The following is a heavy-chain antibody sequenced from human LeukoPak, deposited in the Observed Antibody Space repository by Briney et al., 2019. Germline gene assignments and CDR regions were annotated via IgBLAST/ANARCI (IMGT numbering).Heavy chain of an antibody. Sequence: PSETLSLTCAVSGGSISSNTWWSWVRQPPGKGLEWIGEIFHGGNTNYNPSLMSRVTVLVDKSKNQFSLRLNSVTAADTAVYYCASALIATYYYGSGSPGHYYYYMDVWGKGTTVTVSS. CDR2: IFHGGNT. J-gene: IGHJ6*03. V-gene: IGHV4-4*02. CDR1: GGSISSNTW. CDR3: ASALIATYYYGSGSPGHYYYYMDV. D-gene: IGHD3-10*01.